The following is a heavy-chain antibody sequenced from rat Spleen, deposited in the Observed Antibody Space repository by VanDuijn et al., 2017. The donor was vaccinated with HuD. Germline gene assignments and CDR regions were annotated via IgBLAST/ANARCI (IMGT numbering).Heavy chain of an antibody. Sequence: EVQLVESGGGLVQPGRSLKLSCVASGFTFNNYWMTWIRQAPGKGLEWVASICTGGVNTYYRDSVKGRFTISRDNAKSTLYLQMDSLRSEDTATYYCARLGDGGYYVMDAWGQGASVTVSS. CDR1: GFTFNNYW. CDR2: ICTGGVNT. V-gene: IGHV5-31*01. J-gene: IGHJ4*01. CDR3: ARLGDGGYYVMDA. D-gene: IGHD1-11*01.